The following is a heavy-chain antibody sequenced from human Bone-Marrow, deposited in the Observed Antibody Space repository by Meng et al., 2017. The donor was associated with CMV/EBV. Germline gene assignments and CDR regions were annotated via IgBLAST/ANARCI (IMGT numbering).Heavy chain of an antibody. J-gene: IGHJ6*02. CDR3: ARDREQLPTPYYYYGMDV. V-gene: IGHV1-2*02. CDR1: GYTLTELS. Sequence: ASVKVSCKVFGYTLTELSMHWVRQATGQGLEWMGWINPNSGGTNYAQKFQGRVTMTRDTSISTAYMELSRLRSDDTAVYYCARDREQLPTPYYYYGMDVWGQGTTVTVSS. D-gene: IGHD6-6*01. CDR2: INPNSGGT.